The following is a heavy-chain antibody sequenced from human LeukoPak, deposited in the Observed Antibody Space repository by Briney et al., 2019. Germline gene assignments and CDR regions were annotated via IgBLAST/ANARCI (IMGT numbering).Heavy chain of an antibody. CDR3: ARGGVAVAGTFDY. V-gene: IGHV4-59*01. J-gene: IGHJ4*02. CDR2: IYYTGST. CDR1: GGSISSYY. Sequence: SETLSLTCTISGGSISSYYWSWIRQPPGKGLEWIGYIYYTGSTNHNPSLKSRVTISVDTSKNQFSLKLSSVTAADTAVYYCARGGVAVAGTFDYWGQGTLVTVSS. D-gene: IGHD6-19*01.